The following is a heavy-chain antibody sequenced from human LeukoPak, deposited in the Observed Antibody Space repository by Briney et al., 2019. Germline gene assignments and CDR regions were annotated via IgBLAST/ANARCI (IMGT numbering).Heavy chain of an antibody. D-gene: IGHD4-23*01. CDR1: GFTFSSYG. CDR3: AKEDDYGGSSY. CDR2: ISYDGSNK. J-gene: IGHJ4*02. Sequence: GGSLRLSCAASGFTFSSYGMHWVSQAPGKGLEWVAVISYDGSNKYYADSVKGRFTISRDNSKNTLYLQMNSLRAEDTAVYYCAKEDDYGGSSYWGQGTLVTVSS. V-gene: IGHV3-30*18.